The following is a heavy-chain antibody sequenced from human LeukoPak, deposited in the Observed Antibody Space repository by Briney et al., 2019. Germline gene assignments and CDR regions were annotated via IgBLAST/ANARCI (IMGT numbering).Heavy chain of an antibody. Sequence: ASVKVSCKASGYTFTSYGISWVRQAPGQGLEWMGWISAYNGNTNYAQKLQGRVTMTTDTSTSTAYMELRSLRSDDTAVYYCAREREVPAANWYFDLWGRGTLVTVSS. D-gene: IGHD2-2*01. CDR3: AREREVPAANWYFDL. J-gene: IGHJ2*01. CDR2: ISAYNGNT. V-gene: IGHV1-18*01. CDR1: GYTFTSYG.